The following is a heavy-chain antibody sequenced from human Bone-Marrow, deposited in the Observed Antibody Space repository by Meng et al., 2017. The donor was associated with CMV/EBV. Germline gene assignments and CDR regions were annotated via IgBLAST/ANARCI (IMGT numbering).Heavy chain of an antibody. D-gene: IGHD6-19*01. CDR2: VNSKNEAT. V-gene: IGHV1-2*02. CDR3: VRSSGWSLFDY. CDR1: GFTFSDYY. Sequence: VQRVRSGAEKKKPGASVKVSCTTSGFTFSDYYIHWVRQAPGQGLEWMGWVNSKNEATNYARKFQGRVSMTRDTSISTAHMELSRLMSDDTAVYYCVRSSGWSLFDYWGQGTLVTVSS. J-gene: IGHJ4*02.